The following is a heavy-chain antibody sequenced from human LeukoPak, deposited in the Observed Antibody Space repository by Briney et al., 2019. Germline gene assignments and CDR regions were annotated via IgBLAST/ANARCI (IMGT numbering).Heavy chain of an antibody. CDR1: GGSIRSYY. Sequence: SETLSLTCTVSGGSIRSYYWSWIRQPPGKGLEWIGYIYYSGSTNYNPSLKSRVTISVDTSKNQFSLKLSSVTAADTAVYYCARVDGDYVTYFQHWGQGTLVTVSS. D-gene: IGHD4-17*01. J-gene: IGHJ1*01. CDR2: IYYSGST. V-gene: IGHV4-59*01. CDR3: ARVDGDYVTYFQH.